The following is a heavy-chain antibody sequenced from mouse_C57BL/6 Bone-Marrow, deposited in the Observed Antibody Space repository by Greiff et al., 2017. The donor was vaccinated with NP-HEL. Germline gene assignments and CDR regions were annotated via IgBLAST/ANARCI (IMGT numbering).Heavy chain of an antibody. CDR3: TRVVYYYGSCRHWYFYV. J-gene: IGHJ1*03. Sequence: QVQLQQSGAELVRPGTSVKMSCKASGYTFTNYWIGWAKQRPGHGLEWIGAIYPGGGYTNYNEKFKGKATLTADKSSSTAYMQFSSLTSEDSAIYYCTRVVYYYGSCRHWYFYVWGTGTTVTVSS. CDR2: IYPGGGYT. V-gene: IGHV1-63*01. CDR1: GYTFTNYW. D-gene: IGHD1-1*01.